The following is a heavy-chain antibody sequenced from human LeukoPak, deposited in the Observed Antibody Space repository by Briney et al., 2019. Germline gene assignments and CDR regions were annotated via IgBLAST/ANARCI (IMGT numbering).Heavy chain of an antibody. CDR3: ARLDSCGADSCIDS. V-gene: IGHV4-59*01. CDR1: GSSITRFY. CDR2: IQASGTT. Sequence: SETLSLTCSVSGSSITRFYWGWIRQPPGKGLEWIGYIQASGTTKHNPSLKSRVTISIDTSKAQFSLNVNSVSAADTAMYYCARLDSCGADSCIDSWGQGNLVIVSS. D-gene: IGHD2-21*01. J-gene: IGHJ4*02.